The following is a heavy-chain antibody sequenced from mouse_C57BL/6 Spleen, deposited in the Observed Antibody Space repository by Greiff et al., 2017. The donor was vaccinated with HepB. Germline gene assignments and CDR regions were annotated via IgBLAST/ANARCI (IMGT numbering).Heavy chain of an antibody. CDR1: GYTFTSYW. V-gene: IGHV1-69*01. D-gene: IGHD3-2*02. J-gene: IGHJ2*01. CDR3: VRGTAQATGVDY. Sequence: VQLQQPGAELVMPGASVKLSCKASGYTFTSYWMHWVKQRPGQGLEWIGEIDPSDSYPNYNQKFKGKSTLTVDKSSSTAYMQLSSLTSEDSAVYYCVRGTAQATGVDYWGQGTTLTVSS. CDR2: IDPSDSYP.